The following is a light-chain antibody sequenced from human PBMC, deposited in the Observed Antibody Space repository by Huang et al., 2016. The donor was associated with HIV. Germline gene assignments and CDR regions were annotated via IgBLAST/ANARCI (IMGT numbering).Light chain of an antibody. CDR2: GVS. CDR1: QDIFNS. J-gene: IGKJ1*01. CDR3: LQHRGIHWPT. V-gene: IGKV1-17*03. Sequence: DIQLTQSPSVMSASVGDRVTIPCRANQDIFNSLAWFQQKPGKVPKRLVYGVSSLQSEGPSRFSGSGSGTEFTLTISSLQPEDFATYYWLQHRGIHWPTFGQGTQVEV.